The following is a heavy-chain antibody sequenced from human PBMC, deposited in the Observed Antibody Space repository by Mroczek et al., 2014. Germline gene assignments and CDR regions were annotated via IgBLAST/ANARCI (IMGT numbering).Heavy chain of an antibody. V-gene: IGHV4-34*01. Sequence: QESGAGLLKPSETLSLTCAVYGGSFSGYYWSWIRQPPGKGLEWIGEINHSGSTNYNPSLKSRVTISVDTSKNQFSLKLSSVTAADTAVYYCARFNYSTIDYWGQGTLVTVSS. CDR1: GGSFSGYY. J-gene: IGHJ4*02. D-gene: IGHD5/OR15-5a*01. CDR2: INHSGST. CDR3: ARFNYSTIDY.